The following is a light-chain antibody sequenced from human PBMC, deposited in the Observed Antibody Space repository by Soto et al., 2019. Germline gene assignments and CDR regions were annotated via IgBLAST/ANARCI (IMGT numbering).Light chain of an antibody. CDR2: GIS. CDR3: QQYNDWRT. Sequence: EIVMMQSPATLSVSPGERATLSCRASQSVSSDLAWYQQKPGQAPRLLIYGISTRATGVPARFSGSGSGTVFTLTISSLESEDCTVYYCQQYNDWRTFGHGTKVEIK. CDR1: QSVSSD. J-gene: IGKJ1*01. V-gene: IGKV3-15*01.